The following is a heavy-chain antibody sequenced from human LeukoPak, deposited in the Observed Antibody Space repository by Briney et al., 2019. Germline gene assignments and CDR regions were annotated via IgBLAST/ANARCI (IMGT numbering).Heavy chain of an antibody. Sequence: GASVKVSCKASGYTFTSYDINWVRQATGQGLEWMGWMNPNSGNTGYAQKFQGRVTITRNTSISTAYMELSSLRSEDTAVYYCARVPHDYGGYARVWYFDLWGRGTLVTVSS. D-gene: IGHD4-17*01. J-gene: IGHJ2*01. CDR1: GYTFTSYD. V-gene: IGHV1-8*03. CDR2: MNPNSGNT. CDR3: ARVPHDYGGYARVWYFDL.